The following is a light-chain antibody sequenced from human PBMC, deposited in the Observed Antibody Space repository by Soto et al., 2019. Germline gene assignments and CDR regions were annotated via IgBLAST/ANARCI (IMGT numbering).Light chain of an antibody. CDR1: QSVSGW. J-gene: IGKJ1*01. V-gene: IGKV1-5*01. CDR2: DAS. Sequence: DIQMTQSPSTLYASVGDTVTVTCRASQSVSGWLAWYQQKPGEAPKLLIYDASSLENGVPSRFSGSGSGTEFTLTISGLQPDDFATYYCQHYDTYRATFGLGTKVDIK. CDR3: QHYDTYRAT.